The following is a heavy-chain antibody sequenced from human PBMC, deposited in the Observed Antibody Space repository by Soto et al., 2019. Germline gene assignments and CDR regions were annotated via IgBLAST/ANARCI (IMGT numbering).Heavy chain of an antibody. CDR3: ASERERDYYGMDV. CDR1: GGSFSGYY. D-gene: IGHD1-26*01. V-gene: IGHV4-34*01. CDR2: INHSGST. J-gene: IGHJ6*02. Sequence: PSETLSLTCAVYGGSFSGYYWSWIRQPPGKGLEWIGEINHSGSTNYNPSLKSRVTISVDTSKNQFSLKLSSVTAADTAVYYCASERERDYYGMDVWGQGTTVTV.